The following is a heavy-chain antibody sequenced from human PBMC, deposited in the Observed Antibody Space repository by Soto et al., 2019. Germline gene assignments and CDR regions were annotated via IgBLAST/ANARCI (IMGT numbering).Heavy chain of an antibody. D-gene: IGHD2-2*01. J-gene: IGHJ6*02. CDR3: ARATAYCSSTSCEGYGMDV. CDR2: IIPIFGTA. Sequence: SVKVSCKASGGTFSGYAISWVRQAPGQGLEWMGGIIPIFGTANYAQKFQGRVTITADESTSTAYMELSSLRSEDTAVYYCARATAYCSSTSCEGYGMDVWGQGTTVTVSS. V-gene: IGHV1-69*13. CDR1: GGTFSGYA.